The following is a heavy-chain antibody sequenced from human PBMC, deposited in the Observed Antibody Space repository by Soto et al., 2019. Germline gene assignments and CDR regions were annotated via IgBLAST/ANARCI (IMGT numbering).Heavy chain of an antibody. CDR2: LSGSGGTT. Sequence: GSLRLSCXASGFNFSSYAMNWVRQAPGKGLEWVSALSGSGGTTYYADSVKGRLTISRDNSKNTLYLQMNSLRAEDTAVYYCAKLLHFDYGMDVWGQGTTVTVS. V-gene: IGHV3-23*01. CDR1: GFNFSSYA. CDR3: AKLLHFDYGMDV. J-gene: IGHJ6*02.